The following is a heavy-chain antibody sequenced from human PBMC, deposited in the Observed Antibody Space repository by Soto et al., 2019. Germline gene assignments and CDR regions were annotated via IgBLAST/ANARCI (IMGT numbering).Heavy chain of an antibody. V-gene: IGHV1-18*01. CDR3: ARDFGSDLSAPGAVSDY. CDR2: ISAYNGNT. CDR1: GYTFTSYG. Sequence: ASVKVSCKASGYTFTSYGITWVRQAPGQGLEWMGWISAYNGNTNYAQNLQGRVTLTTDTSTYTAYMELRSLQSDDTAVYYCARDFGSDLSAPGAVSDYWGQGTLVTSPQ. J-gene: IGHJ4*02. D-gene: IGHD3-3*01.